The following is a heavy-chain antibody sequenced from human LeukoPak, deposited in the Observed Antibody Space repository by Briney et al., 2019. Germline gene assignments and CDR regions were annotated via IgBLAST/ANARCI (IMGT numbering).Heavy chain of an antibody. Sequence: PSETLSLTCAVYGGSFSGYYWSWIRQPPGKGLEWIGEINHSGSTNYNPSLKSRVTISVDTSKNQFSLQLNSVTPEDTAVYYCARDHTSSWLDYWGQGTLVTVSS. CDR2: INHSGST. CDR3: ARDHTSSWLDY. D-gene: IGHD6-13*01. CDR1: GGSFSGYY. J-gene: IGHJ4*02. V-gene: IGHV4-34*01.